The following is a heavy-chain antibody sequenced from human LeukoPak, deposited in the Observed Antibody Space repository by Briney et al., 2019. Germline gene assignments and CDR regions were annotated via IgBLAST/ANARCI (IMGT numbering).Heavy chain of an antibody. J-gene: IGHJ3*02. Sequence: GASVKVSCKASGYTFSNYAIHWVRQAPGQRLEWMGWINAGNGNTKNSQKFQGRVTITRDTSASTAYMELSSLRSDDTAVYYCARDRWGYSSGWLLLGDAFDIWGQGTMVTVSS. V-gene: IGHV1-3*01. D-gene: IGHD6-19*01. CDR1: GYTFSNYA. CDR2: INAGNGNT. CDR3: ARDRWGYSSGWLLLGDAFDI.